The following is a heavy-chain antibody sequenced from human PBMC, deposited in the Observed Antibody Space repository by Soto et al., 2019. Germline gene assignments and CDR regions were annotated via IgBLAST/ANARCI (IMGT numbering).Heavy chain of an antibody. D-gene: IGHD6-19*01. CDR3: ALSSSGWYRRPLDY. Sequence: QVQLVQSGAEVKKPGSSVKVSCKASGGTFSSYTISWVRQAPGQGLEWMGRIIPILGIANYAQKFQGRVTITADKSTSTAYMELSSLRSEDTAVHYCALSSSGWYRRPLDYWGQGTLVTVSS. J-gene: IGHJ4*02. CDR1: GGTFSSYT. CDR2: IIPILGIA. V-gene: IGHV1-69*02.